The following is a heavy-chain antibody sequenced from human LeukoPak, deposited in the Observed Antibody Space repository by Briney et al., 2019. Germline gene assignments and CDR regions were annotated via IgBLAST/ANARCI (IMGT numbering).Heavy chain of an antibody. Sequence: PGGSLRLSCAASGFTFSSSATSWVRQAPGKGLEWVSSISGSGSGGSTYYADSVKGRFTISRDNSKNTLYLQMNSLRAEDTAVYYCARNRGYSGYDLDYWGQGTLVTVSS. D-gene: IGHD5-12*01. V-gene: IGHV3-23*01. CDR3: ARNRGYSGYDLDY. CDR2: ISGSGSGGST. CDR1: GFTFSSSA. J-gene: IGHJ4*02.